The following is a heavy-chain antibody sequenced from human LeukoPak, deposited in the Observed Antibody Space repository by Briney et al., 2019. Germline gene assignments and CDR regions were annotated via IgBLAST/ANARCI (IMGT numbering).Heavy chain of an antibody. CDR3: AKGGIVGATQYDY. D-gene: IGHD1-26*01. V-gene: IGHV3-23*01. Sequence: GGSLRLSCAASGFTFTSYGMSWVRQAPGKGLEWVSTINTSGATTYYADSVKGRFTISRDNSKNTLYLQMNSLRAEDTAVYYCAKGGIVGATQYDYWGQGTLVTVSS. J-gene: IGHJ4*02. CDR1: GFTFTSYG. CDR2: INTSGATT.